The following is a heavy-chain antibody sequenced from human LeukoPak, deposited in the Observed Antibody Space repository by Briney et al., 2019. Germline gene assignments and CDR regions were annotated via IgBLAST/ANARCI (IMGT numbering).Heavy chain of an antibody. CDR1: GFTFSSYW. CDR2: ISSSRSYI. D-gene: IGHD6-13*01. J-gene: IGHJ4*02. Sequence: GGSLRLSCAASGFTFSSYWMSWVRQAPGKGLEWVSFISSSRSYIYYADSVKGRFTISRDNAKNSLYLQMNSLRAEDTAVYYCARFIAAPYYFDYWGRGTLVTVSS. CDR3: ARFIAAPYYFDY. V-gene: IGHV3-21*01.